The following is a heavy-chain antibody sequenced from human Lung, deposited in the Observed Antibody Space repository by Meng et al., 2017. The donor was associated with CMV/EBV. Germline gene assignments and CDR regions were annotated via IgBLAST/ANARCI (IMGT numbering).Heavy chain of an antibody. CDR3: AKAFSASWYREYYDY. D-gene: IGHD6-13*01. CDR2: ITASGGST. Sequence: GGSLRLXCAASEFTFSNYAMSWVRQAPGRGLEWVSAITASGGSTYYTDSVKGRFTVSRDNSKNTLYLQMNNLRAEDTAVFYCAKAFSASWYREYYDYWGQGALVTVSS. V-gene: IGHV3-23*01. CDR1: EFTFSNYA. J-gene: IGHJ4*02.